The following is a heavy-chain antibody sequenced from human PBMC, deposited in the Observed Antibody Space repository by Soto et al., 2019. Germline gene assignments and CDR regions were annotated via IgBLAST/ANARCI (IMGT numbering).Heavy chain of an antibody. CDR2: ITSKAAGGTT. CDR3: TPGGVTEAGKGYYYYAMDV. CDR1: GFTFTNAW. D-gene: IGHD6-13*01. V-gene: IGHV3-15*07. Sequence: EVQLVEAGGGLVEPGGSLRLSCAASGFTFTNAWMNWVRQAPGRALEWVGRITSKAAGGTTDYAAPVKGRFSISRDDPKTTLYPKMNSLKAEDTAVYYCTPGGVTEAGKGYYYYAMDVWGQGTTVTVSS. J-gene: IGHJ6*02.